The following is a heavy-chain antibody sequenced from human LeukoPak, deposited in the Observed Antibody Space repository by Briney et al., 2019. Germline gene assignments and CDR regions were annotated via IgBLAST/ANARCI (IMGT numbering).Heavy chain of an antibody. CDR3: ARDPFYYGSGSYMDY. D-gene: IGHD3-10*01. CDR2: IIPIFGTA. CDR1: GGTFSSYA. J-gene: IGHJ4*02. Sequence: ASVKVSCKASGGTFSSYAISWVRQAPGQGLEWMGGIIPIFGTANYAQKFQGRVTITTDESTSTAYMELSSLRSEDTAVYYCARDPFYYGSGSYMDYWGQGTLVTVSS. V-gene: IGHV1-69*05.